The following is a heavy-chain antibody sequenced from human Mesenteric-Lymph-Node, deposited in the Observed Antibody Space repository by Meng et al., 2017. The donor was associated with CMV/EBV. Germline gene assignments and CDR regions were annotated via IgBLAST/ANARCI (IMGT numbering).Heavy chain of an antibody. V-gene: IGHV7-4-1*02. CDR3: ARGVYGSGIWRLDP. D-gene: IGHD3-10*01. Sequence: KASGYTLTSYAINWVRQAPGQGLEWRGWINTNTGNPTYAQGFTGRFVFSLDTSVSTTYLQISSLKAEDTAVYYCARGVYGSGIWRLDPWGQGTLVTVSS. CDR2: INTNTGNP. J-gene: IGHJ5*02. CDR1: GYTLTSYA.